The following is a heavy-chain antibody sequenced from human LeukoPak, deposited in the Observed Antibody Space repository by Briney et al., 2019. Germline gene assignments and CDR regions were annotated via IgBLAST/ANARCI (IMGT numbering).Heavy chain of an antibody. CDR3: ARARGIAAAGKIDY. V-gene: IGHV4-34*01. Sequence: PETLSLTCAVYGGSFSGYYWSWIRQPPGKGLEWIGEINHSGSTNYNPSLKSRVTISVDTSKNQFSLKLSSVTAADTAVYYCARARGIAAAGKIDYWGQGTLVTVSS. CDR2: INHSGST. D-gene: IGHD6-13*01. J-gene: IGHJ4*02. CDR1: GGSFSGYY.